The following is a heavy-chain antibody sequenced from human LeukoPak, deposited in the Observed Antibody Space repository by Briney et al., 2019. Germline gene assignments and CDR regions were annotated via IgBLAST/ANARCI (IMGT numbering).Heavy chain of an antibody. CDR3: ARRGGYSGYGPFDY. CDR2: IDGSGTS. CDR1: GYSISSGYL. J-gene: IGHJ4*02. Sequence: SETLSLTCTVSGYSISSGYLWGWIRQPPGKGLEWIGSIDGSGTSYYNPSLKSRVTISVDTSRNQFSLKLSSVTAADTAVYYCARRGGYSGYGPFDYWGQGTLVTVSS. D-gene: IGHD5-12*01. V-gene: IGHV4-38-2*02.